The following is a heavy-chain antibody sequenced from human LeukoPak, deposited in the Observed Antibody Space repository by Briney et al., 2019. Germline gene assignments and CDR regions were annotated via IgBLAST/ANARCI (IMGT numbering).Heavy chain of an antibody. V-gene: IGHV3-48*03. CDR2: IASDSTI. CDR3: ATSLSGWGSYHDMDV. J-gene: IGHJ6*03. D-gene: IGHD6-19*01. CDR1: GFTVSSYE. Sequence: GGSLRLSCAASGFTVSSYEMNWVRQAPGKGLEWVSFIASDSTIYYADSVKGRFTLSRDNAKNSLYLQVNSLRAEDTAVYYCATSLSGWGSYHDMDVWGKGTMVTISS.